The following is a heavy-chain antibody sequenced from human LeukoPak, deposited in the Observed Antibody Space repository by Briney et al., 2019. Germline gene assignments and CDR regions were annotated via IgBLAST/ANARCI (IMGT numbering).Heavy chain of an antibody. Sequence: GESLKISCKGSGYSFTSYWIGWVRQMPGKGLEWMGIIYPGDSDTRYSPSFQGQVTISADKSISTAFLQWSSLKASDTAMYYCTRHVSAMVPNWFDPWGQGTLVTVSS. CDR2: IYPGDSDT. J-gene: IGHJ5*02. V-gene: IGHV5-51*01. CDR1: GYSFTSYW. D-gene: IGHD5-18*01. CDR3: TRHVSAMVPNWFDP.